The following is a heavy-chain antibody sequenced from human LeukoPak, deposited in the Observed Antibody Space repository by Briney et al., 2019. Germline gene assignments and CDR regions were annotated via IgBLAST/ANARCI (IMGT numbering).Heavy chain of an antibody. J-gene: IGHJ4*02. V-gene: IGHV4-34*01. Sequence: PSETLSLTCAVYGGSFRGYYWIWIRQPPGKGLEGIGEINHSGSTNYNPSLKSRVTISVDTSKNQFSLKLSSVTAADTAVYYCARGSWDIVVVVAAMGFDYWGQGTLVTVSS. CDR2: INHSGST. CDR3: ARGSWDIVVVVAAMGFDY. D-gene: IGHD2-15*01. CDR1: GGSFRGYY.